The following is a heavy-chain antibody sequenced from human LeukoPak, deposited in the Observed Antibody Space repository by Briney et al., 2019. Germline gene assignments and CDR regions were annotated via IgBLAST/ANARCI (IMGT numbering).Heavy chain of an antibody. Sequence: GGSLRLSCAASGFTFSSYAMSWVRQAPGKGLEWVSAISGSGGSTYYADSAKGRFTISRDNSKNTLYLQMNSLRAEDTAVYYCAKDWNIAVAGFDYWGQGTLVTVSS. D-gene: IGHD6-19*01. J-gene: IGHJ4*02. CDR1: GFTFSSYA. V-gene: IGHV3-23*01. CDR3: AKDWNIAVAGFDY. CDR2: ISGSGGST.